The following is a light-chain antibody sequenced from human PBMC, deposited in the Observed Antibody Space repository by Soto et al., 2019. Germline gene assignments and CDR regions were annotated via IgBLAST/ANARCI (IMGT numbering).Light chain of an antibody. Sequence: QSVLTQPPSVSAAPGQKVTISCSGSSSNIGNNYVSWYQQHPGKVPKLIIYEVTNRPSGVSNRFSGSKSGNTASLTISGLQAEDEADYYCSSYTTSSTRVFGPGTKLTVL. CDR1: SSNIGNNY. CDR2: EVT. CDR3: SSYTTSSTRV. V-gene: IGLV2-14*01. J-gene: IGLJ1*01.